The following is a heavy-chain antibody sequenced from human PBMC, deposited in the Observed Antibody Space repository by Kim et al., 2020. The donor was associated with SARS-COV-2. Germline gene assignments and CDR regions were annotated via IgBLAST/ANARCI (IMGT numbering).Heavy chain of an antibody. J-gene: IGHJ4*02. V-gene: IGHV3-30-3*01. CDR3: ARGFEQRWFDY. D-gene: IGHD4-17*01. CDR1: GFTFSSYA. CDR2: ISYDGSNK. Sequence: GGSLRLSCAASGFTFSSYAMHWVRQAPGKGLEWVAVISYDGSNKYYADSVKGRFTISRDNSKNTLYLQMNSLRAEDTAVYYCARGFEQRWFDYWGQGTLVTVSS.